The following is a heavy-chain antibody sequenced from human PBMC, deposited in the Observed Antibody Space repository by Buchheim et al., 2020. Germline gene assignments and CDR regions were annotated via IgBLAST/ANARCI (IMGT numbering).Heavy chain of an antibody. Sequence: EVQLVESGGGLVQPGGSLRLSCAASGFTFSNYWMHWVRQAPGKGLVWVSRISNDASSTRYADSVKGRFTISRDHAQNTLYLQINSLRAEDTAVYYCARDVTSGWKRQFDYWGQGTL. CDR2: ISNDASST. D-gene: IGHD6-19*01. V-gene: IGHV3-74*01. CDR3: ARDVTSGWKRQFDY. CDR1: GFTFSNYW. J-gene: IGHJ4*02.